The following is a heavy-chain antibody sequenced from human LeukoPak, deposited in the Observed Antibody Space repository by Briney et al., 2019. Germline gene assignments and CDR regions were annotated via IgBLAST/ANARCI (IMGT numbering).Heavy chain of an antibody. V-gene: IGHV3-7*03. D-gene: IGHD2-15*01. J-gene: IGHJ4*02. CDR1: GFTFSSFW. CDR2: IKEDGSQK. Sequence: GGSLRLSCAASGFTFSSFWMTWVRQAPGKGLEWVANIKEDGSQKYYVDSVKGRFTISRDNAKNSLFLQMNSLRAEDTAVYYCARDNGWSADFWGQGTLVTVSS. CDR3: ARDNGWSADF.